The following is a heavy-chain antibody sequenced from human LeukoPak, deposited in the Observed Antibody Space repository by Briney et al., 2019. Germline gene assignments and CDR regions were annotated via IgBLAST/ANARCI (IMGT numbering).Heavy chain of an antibody. J-gene: IGHJ5*02. CDR2: ISAYNGNT. V-gene: IGHV1-18*01. CDR3: ARKPAHPFSNWFDP. CDR1: GYTFTSYD. Sequence: GASVKVSCKASGYTFTSYDINWVRQATGQGLEWMGWISAYNGNTNYAQKLQGRVTMTTDTSTSTAYMELRSLRSDDTAVYYCARKPAHPFSNWFDPWGQGTLVTVSS. D-gene: IGHD3-3*02.